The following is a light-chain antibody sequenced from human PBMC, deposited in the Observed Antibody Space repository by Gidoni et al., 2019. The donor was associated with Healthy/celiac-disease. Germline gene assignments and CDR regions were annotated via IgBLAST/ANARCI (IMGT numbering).Light chain of an antibody. CDR3: NSRDSSGNHVV. CDR1: SLRSYY. J-gene: IGLJ2*01. Sequence: SSELTQDPAVSVALGQTVRITCQGDSLRSYYASWYQQKPGQAPGLVIYGKNNRPSGIPDRFSCSSSGNTAFLTITGAQAEDEADYYCNSRDSSGNHVVFGGGTKLTVL. CDR2: GKN. V-gene: IGLV3-19*01.